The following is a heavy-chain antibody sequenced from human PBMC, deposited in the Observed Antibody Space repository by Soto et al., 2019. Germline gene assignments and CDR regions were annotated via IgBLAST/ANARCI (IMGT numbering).Heavy chain of an antibody. D-gene: IGHD3-10*01. Sequence: GGSLRLSCAASGFTFSSYAMHWVRQAPGKGLEWMAVISSDGTYEYYADSVKGRFTISRDNAKNTLYLQMNSLRAEDTAVYYCARDFGYWGQGTLVTVSS. V-gene: IGHV3-30-3*01. CDR2: ISSDGTYE. J-gene: IGHJ4*02. CDR1: GFTFSSYA. CDR3: ARDFGY.